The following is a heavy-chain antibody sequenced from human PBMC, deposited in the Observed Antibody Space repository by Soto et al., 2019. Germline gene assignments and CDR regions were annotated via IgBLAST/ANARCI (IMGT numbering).Heavy chain of an antibody. D-gene: IGHD2-2*02. Sequence: CLRLSCAASGVTLSSYTMGWGRQSPGKGRDWVSVIARNRANNNYEEYVKGRFTIPRDNSKNTLYLQMNRVSAGDTAVDYCVKDIHYYRMAVWAQGTTVTVSS. CDR2: IARNRANN. V-gene: IGHV3-23*01. J-gene: IGHJ6*01. CDR3: VKDIHYYRMAV. CDR1: GVTLSSYT.